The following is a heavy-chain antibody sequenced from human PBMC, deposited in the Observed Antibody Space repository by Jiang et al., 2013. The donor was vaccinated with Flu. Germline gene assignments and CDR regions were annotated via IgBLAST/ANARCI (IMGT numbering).Heavy chain of an antibody. CDR2: ISYDGSNK. V-gene: IGHV3-30-3*01. CDR3: AREYGVRYYGSGSPQRGYFDY. Sequence: RSLRLSCAASGFTFSNYAMHWVRQAPGKGLEWVAVISYDGSNKYYADSVKGRFTISRDNSKNTLYLQMNSLRAEDTAVYYCAREYGVRYYGSGSPQRGYFDYWGQGTLVTVSS. J-gene: IGHJ4*02. CDR1: GFTFSNYA. D-gene: IGHD3-10*01.